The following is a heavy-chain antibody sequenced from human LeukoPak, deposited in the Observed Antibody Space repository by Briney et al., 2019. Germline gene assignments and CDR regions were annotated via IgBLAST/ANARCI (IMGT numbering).Heavy chain of an antibody. CDR2: IKQDGSAK. D-gene: IGHD3-3*01. V-gene: IGHV3-7*05. CDR3: AKGGGTVEWLLYFDY. CDR1: GFTFSSYW. Sequence: GGSLRLSCAASGFTFSSYWMSWVRQAPREGLEWVAKIKQDGSAKYYADSVKGRFTISRDNSKNSLYLQMNSLRTEDTALYYCAKGGGTVEWLLYFDYWGQGTLVTVSS. J-gene: IGHJ4*02.